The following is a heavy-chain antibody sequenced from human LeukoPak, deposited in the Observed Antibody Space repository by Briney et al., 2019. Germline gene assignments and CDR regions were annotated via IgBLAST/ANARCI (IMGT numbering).Heavy chain of an antibody. CDR2: IRYDGSNK. Sequence: GGSLRLSCAASGFTFSSYGMHWVGQAPGKGLEGVAFIRYDGSNKYYAASAKGRFTISRDNSKKTLYLQMNGLGAQDTAGYSLSNPPFISSGWYNWFDPWGQGTLVTVSS. V-gene: IGHV3-30*02. CDR3: SNPPFISSGWYNWFDP. J-gene: IGHJ5*02. D-gene: IGHD6-19*01. CDR1: GFTFSSYG.